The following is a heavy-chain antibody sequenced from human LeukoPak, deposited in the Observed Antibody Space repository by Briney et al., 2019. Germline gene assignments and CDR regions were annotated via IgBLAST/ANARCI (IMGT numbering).Heavy chain of an antibody. J-gene: IGHJ4*02. CDR3: ARSNQADDY. Sequence: GKXLVWVARINPGGSSITYADSVKGRFTISRGNAKNTLYLQMDSLRAEDTGVYYCARSNQADDYWGQGTLVTVSS. D-gene: IGHD1-14*01. CDR2: INPGGSSI. V-gene: IGHV3-74*01.